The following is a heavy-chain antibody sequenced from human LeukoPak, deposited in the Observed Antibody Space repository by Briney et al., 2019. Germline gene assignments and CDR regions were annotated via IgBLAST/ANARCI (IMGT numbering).Heavy chain of an antibody. V-gene: IGHV3-33*01. CDR3: ARDDSATYYNLAY. Sequence: GGSLRLSCAASGFTFSDFGFHWVRQAPGKGLEWVAVIFYDGSRKFYADSVKGRFTISRDTSKNTVYLQLNSLRADDTAVYYCARDDSATYYNLAYWGQGTPVTVSS. D-gene: IGHD3-10*01. CDR2: IFYDGSRK. J-gene: IGHJ4*02. CDR1: GFTFSDFG.